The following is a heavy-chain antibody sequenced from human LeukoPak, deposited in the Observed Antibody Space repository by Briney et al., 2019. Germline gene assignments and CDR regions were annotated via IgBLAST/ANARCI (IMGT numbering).Heavy chain of an antibody. CDR1: GGSISSSSYY. J-gene: IGHJ3*02. CDR2: IYYSGST. Sequence: PSETLSLTCTVSGGSISSSSYYWGWIRQPPGKGLEWIGSIYYSGSTYYNPSLKSRVTISVDTSKNQFSLKLSSVTAADTAVYSCARLRGMWVIHNDDASDIWGQGTMVTVSS. D-gene: IGHD3-16*02. V-gene: IGHV4-39*01. CDR3: ARLRGMWVIHNDDASDI.